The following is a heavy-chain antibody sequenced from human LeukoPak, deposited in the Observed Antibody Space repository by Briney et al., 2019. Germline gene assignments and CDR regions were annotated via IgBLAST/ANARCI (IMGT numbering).Heavy chain of an antibody. J-gene: IGHJ4*02. D-gene: IGHD5-12*01. CDR1: GFSFNYYA. CDR3: AKDLRGGYRYQPDY. V-gene: IGHV3-30*18. Sequence: GGSLRLSCAASGFSFNYYAMHWVRQAPGKGLEGVALISDDGSKKYYADSMKGRFTISRDNSKKSLYLQMSSLRAEDTAVYYCAKDLRGGYRYQPDYWGQGTLVTVSS. CDR2: ISDDGSKK.